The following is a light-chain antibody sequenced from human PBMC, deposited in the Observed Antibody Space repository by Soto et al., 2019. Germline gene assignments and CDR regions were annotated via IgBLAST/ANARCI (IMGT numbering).Light chain of an antibody. CDR2: GAS. CDR1: QSVNSK. CDR3: QQYNYWPPIT. V-gene: IGKV3-15*01. J-gene: IGKJ5*01. Sequence: MAMTQSPATLSVSPGERAILSCRASQSVNSKVAWYQQKPGQAPRLLIYGASTRATGIPARFSGSGSGTEFTLTISSLQSEDFAVYYCQQYNYWPPITFGQGTRLEIK.